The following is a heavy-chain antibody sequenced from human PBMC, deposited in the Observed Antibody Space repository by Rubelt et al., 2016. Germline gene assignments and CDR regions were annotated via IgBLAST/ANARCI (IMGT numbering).Heavy chain of an antibody. J-gene: IGHJ4*02. Sequence: EVQLLESGGGLVQPGGSLRLSCAASGFTFSSYAMSWVRQAPGKGLEWVSGISGSGGSTYYADSVKGRFTISRDNSKNTLYLQMNSLRVEDTAVYYCARDSYYDFWSGYYTSGGNFDYWGQGTLVTVSS. D-gene: IGHD3-3*01. V-gene: IGHV3-23*01. CDR1: GFTFSSYA. CDR3: ARDSYYDFWSGYYTSGGNFDY. CDR2: ISGSGGST.